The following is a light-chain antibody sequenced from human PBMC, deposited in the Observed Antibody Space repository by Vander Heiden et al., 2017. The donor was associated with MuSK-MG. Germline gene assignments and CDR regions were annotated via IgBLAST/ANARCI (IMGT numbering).Light chain of an antibody. CDR1: QSISSY. J-gene: IGKJ2*01. CDR3: QQSHSSSFT. V-gene: IGKV1-39*01. Sequence: DIQMLQSPSSLSASVGDRVTITCRASQSISSYLNWYQQKPGKAPKLLIYAVASLKRGVPSSFSGSGSGTDFTLTIRRLQPEDFATYYCQQSHSSSFTFGQGTKLEIK. CDR2: AVA.